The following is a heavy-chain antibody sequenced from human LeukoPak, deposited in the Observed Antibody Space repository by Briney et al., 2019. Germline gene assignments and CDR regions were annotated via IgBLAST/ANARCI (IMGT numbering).Heavy chain of an antibody. D-gene: IGHD3-10*01. CDR1: GGSISSSDYY. J-gene: IGHJ6*02. Sequence: SETLSLTCTVSGGSISSSDYYWGWIRQPPGKGLEWIGYIYYSGSTYYNPSLKSRVTISVDTSKNQFSLKLSSVTAADTAVYYCARDRRYYYGSGSYKLYYHYGMDVWGQGTTVTVSS. V-gene: IGHV4-30-4*08. CDR3: ARDRRYYYGSGSYKLYYHYGMDV. CDR2: IYYSGST.